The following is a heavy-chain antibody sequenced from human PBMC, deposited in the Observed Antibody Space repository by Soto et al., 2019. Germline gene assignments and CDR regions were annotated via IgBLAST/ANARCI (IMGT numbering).Heavy chain of an antibody. V-gene: IGHV1-69*13. CDR2: IIPIFGTA. CDR3: ARFSTRYYSGSGAPDY. D-gene: IGHD3-10*01. J-gene: IGHJ4*02. CDR1: GGTFSSYA. Sequence: ASVKVSCNASGGTFSSYAISWVRQAPGQGLEWMGGIIPIFGTANYAQKFQGRVTITADESTSTAYMELSSLRSEDTAVYYCARFSTRYYSGSGAPDYWGQGTLATVS.